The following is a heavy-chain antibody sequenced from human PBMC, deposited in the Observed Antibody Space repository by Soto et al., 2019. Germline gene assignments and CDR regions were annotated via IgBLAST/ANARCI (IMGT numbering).Heavy chain of an antibody. V-gene: IGHV4-34*01. J-gene: IGHJ6*02. CDR1: GGSFSGYY. CDR2: INHSGST. D-gene: IGHD6-13*01. CDR3: ARGLAWQQLPRASYYYGMDV. Sequence: SETLSLTCAVYGGSFSGYYWSWIRQPPGKGLEWIGEINHSGSTNYNPSLKSRVTISVDTSKNQFSMKLSSVTAADTAVYYFARGLAWQQLPRASYYYGMDVWGQGTTVTVSS.